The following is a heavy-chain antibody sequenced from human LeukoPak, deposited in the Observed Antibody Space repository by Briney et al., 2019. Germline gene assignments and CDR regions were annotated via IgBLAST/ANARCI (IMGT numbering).Heavy chain of an antibody. Sequence: PSETLSLTCTVSGGSISNYYWTWIRQPPGKGLEWIGYIYYSGSTNSNPFLKSRVTMSVDTSKNQFSLKLNSVTAADTAVYYCARGYSDGGSYYYYYMDVWGKGTTVTVSS. CDR3: ARGYSDGGSYYYYYMDV. D-gene: IGHD2-21*01. J-gene: IGHJ6*03. CDR1: GGSISNYY. V-gene: IGHV4-59*08. CDR2: IYYSGST.